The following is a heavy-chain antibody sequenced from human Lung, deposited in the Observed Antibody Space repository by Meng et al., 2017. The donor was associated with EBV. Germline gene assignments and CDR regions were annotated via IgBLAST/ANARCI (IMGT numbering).Heavy chain of an antibody. CDR1: GYTFTRYP. J-gene: IGHJ4*02. D-gene: IGHD6-19*01. Sequence: QVQLVTSGSELKKPGASVKVSCKASGYTFTRYPMNWVRQAPGQGLEWMGWISTNTGNPTYAQGFTGRFVFSVDTSVSMAYLQISSLKAEDTAVYYCGTLKYTSGFYGPAYWGQGALVTVSS. CDR3: GTLKYTSGFYGPAY. CDR2: ISTNTGNP. V-gene: IGHV7-4-1*04.